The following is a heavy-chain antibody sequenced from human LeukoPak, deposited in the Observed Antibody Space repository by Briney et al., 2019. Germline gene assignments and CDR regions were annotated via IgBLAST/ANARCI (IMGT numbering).Heavy chain of an antibody. V-gene: IGHV4-34*01. J-gene: IGHJ6*02. CDR2: INHSGST. Sequence: PSETLSLTCAVYGGSFSGYYRSWIRQPPGKGLEWIGEINHSGSTNYNPSLKSRVTISVDTSKNQFSLKLSSVTAADTAVYYCARDSPYYYGMDAWGQGTTVTVSS. CDR1: GGSFSGYY. CDR3: ARDSPYYYGMDA.